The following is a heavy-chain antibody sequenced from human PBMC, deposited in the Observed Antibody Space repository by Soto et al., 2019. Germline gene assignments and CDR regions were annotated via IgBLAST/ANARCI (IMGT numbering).Heavy chain of an antibody. CDR2: VHHDGGI. Sequence: SETLSLTCAVYGASLSGYDYTWIRQSPGKGLEWIGEVHHDGGINYNPSLASRVTISADASKNQFSLRLRSATAADTAVYYCSRGYGAQWPTSDYWGQGTLVTVSS. CDR1: GASLSGYD. V-gene: IGHV4-34*01. D-gene: IGHD4-17*01. CDR3: SRGYGAQWPTSDY. J-gene: IGHJ4*02.